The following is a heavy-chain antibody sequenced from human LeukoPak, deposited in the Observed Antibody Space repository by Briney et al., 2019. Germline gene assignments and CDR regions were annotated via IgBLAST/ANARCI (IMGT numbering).Heavy chain of an antibody. J-gene: IGHJ5*02. Sequence: SETLSLTCTVSGGSISSYYWSWIRQPPGKGLEWIGYISYSAITNYNPALKSRVTISIDTSKNQFSLKLSSVTAADTTVYYCARGVNWIDPWGQGTLVTVSS. CDR3: ARGVNWIDP. V-gene: IGHV4-59*01. CDR2: ISYSAIT. CDR1: GGSISSYY. D-gene: IGHD6-13*01.